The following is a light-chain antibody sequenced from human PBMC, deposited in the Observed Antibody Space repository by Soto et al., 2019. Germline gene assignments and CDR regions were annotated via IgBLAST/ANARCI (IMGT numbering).Light chain of an antibody. Sequence: EIVMTQSPATLSVSPGERATLSCRAAQDVTTNFAWYQLKRGQPPRLLIYDISTRATGVPARFSGSGSGTEFTLTISGLQSEDFALYFCQQYNNWPFSFGQGTRLEIK. J-gene: IGKJ5*01. CDR3: QQYNNWPFS. CDR2: DIS. CDR1: QDVTTN. V-gene: IGKV3-15*01.